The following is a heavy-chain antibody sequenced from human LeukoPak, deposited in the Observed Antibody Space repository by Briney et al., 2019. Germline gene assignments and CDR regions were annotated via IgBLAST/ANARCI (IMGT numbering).Heavy chain of an antibody. CDR2: VFHSGNT. Sequence: KPSETLSLTCTVSGYSISSTYYWGWIRQPPGKGLEWVGSVFHSGNTYYNPSLKSRVTISVDTSKNQFSLKLSSVTAADTAVYYCARGRLRRVNYYYMDVWGKGTTVTVSS. D-gene: IGHD3-3*01. J-gene: IGHJ6*03. CDR1: GYSISSTYY. V-gene: IGHV4-38-2*02. CDR3: ARGRLRRVNYYYMDV.